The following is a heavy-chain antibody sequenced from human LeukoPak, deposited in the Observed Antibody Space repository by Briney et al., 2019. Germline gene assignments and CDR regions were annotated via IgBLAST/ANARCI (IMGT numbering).Heavy chain of an antibody. J-gene: IGHJ4*02. CDR3: ARDCGGDCYGYYFDY. CDR2: ISAYNGNT. V-gene: IGHV1-18*01. D-gene: IGHD2-21*01. Sequence: ASVKVSCKASGYTFTSYGISWVRQAPGQGLEGMGWISAYNGNTNYAQKLQGRVTMTTDTSTSTAYMELRSLRSDDTAVYYCARDCGGDCYGYYFDYWGQGTLVTVSS. CDR1: GYTFTSYG.